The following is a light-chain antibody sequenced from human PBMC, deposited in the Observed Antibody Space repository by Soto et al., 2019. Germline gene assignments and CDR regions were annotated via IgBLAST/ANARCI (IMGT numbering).Light chain of an antibody. CDR2: EVT. CDR1: SSDIGGYDH. CDR3: CSNAGSSTYV. V-gene: IGLV2-8*01. Sequence: QSALTQPPSASGSPGQSVTISCTGTSSDIGGYDHVSWYRQDPGKAPKVMIYEVTKRPSGVPDRFSGSKAGNTASLTVFGLQAEDEANYYCCSNAGSSTYVFGTGTKVTVL. J-gene: IGLJ1*01.